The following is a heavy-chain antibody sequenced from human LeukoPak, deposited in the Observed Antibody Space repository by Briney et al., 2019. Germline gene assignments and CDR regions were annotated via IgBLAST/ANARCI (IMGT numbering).Heavy chain of an antibody. D-gene: IGHD6-19*01. V-gene: IGHV3-33*01. Sequence: PGRSVRLSCAASGFTFSSYGMHWVRQAPGKGLEWVAVIWYDGSNKYYADSVKGRFTISRDNSKNTLYLQMNSLRAEDTAVYYCARDRAVAGSYFDYWGQGTLVTVSS. J-gene: IGHJ4*02. CDR2: IWYDGSNK. CDR1: GFTFSSYG. CDR3: ARDRAVAGSYFDY.